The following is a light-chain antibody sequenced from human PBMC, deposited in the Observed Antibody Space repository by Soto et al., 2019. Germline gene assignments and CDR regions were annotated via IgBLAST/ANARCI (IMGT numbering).Light chain of an antibody. Sequence: EIVMTQSPATLSVSPGERATLSCRASQSVSSDLAWYQQKPGQAPRLLTYGASNRATGIPDRFSGSGSGTDFTLTTSRLEPEDFAVYYCQQYGSSGTFGQGTKVDI. CDR3: QQYGSSGT. CDR1: QSVSSD. V-gene: IGKV3-20*01. CDR2: GAS. J-gene: IGKJ1*01.